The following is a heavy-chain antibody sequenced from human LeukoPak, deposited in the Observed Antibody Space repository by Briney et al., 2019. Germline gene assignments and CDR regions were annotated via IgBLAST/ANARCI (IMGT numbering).Heavy chain of an antibody. V-gene: IGHV1-18*01. J-gene: IGHJ5*02. CDR3: ARATHCTNGVCYEWFDP. CDR2: ISAYNGNT. CDR1: GYTFTSYG. D-gene: IGHD2-8*01. Sequence: ASVKVSCKASGYTFTSYGISWVRQAPGQGLEWMGSISAYNGNTNYAQKLQGRVTMTTDTSTSTAYMELRSLRSDDTAVYYCARATHCTNGVCYEWFDPWGQGTLVTVSS.